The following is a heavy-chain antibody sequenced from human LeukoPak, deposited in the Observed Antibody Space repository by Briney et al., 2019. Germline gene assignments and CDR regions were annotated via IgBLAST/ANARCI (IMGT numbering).Heavy chain of an antibody. V-gene: IGHV3-23*01. D-gene: IGHD3-22*01. CDR2: ISVSGGNT. J-gene: IGHJ4*02. Sequence: GGSLRLSCAASGFTFSTYAMNWVRQAPGKGLEWVSTISVSGGNTYYADSVKGRFTISRDNSKNTLYLQMNSLRAEDTALCYCAKGSGYADYWGQGTLVTVSS. CDR1: GFTFSTYA. CDR3: AKGSGYADY.